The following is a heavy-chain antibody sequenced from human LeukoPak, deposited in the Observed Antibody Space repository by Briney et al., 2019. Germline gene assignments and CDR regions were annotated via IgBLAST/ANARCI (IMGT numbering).Heavy chain of an antibody. D-gene: IGHD2-2*01. CDR3: AMNSGTRSYYGMDV. J-gene: IGHJ6*02. V-gene: IGHV4-59*01. CDR1: GGSISSYY. CDR2: IYYSGST. Sequence: SETLSLTCTVSGGSISSYYWSWIRQPPGKGLEWTGYIYYSGSTNYNPSLKSRVTISVDTSKNQFSLKLSSVTAADTAVYYCAMNSGTRSYYGMDVWGQGTTVTVSS.